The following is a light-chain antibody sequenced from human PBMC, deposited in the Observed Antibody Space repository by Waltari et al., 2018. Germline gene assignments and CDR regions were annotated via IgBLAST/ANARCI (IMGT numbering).Light chain of an antibody. CDR2: LGS. CDR1: QSLLHSNGYNY. Sequence: DIVMTQSPLPLAGTPGEPASIPCRSSQSLLHSNGYNYLDCYLQKPGQSPQLLIYLGSNRASGVPDRFSGSGSGKDIPLKISRVEAEDVGVYYCMQALQTPWTFGQGTKVEIK. V-gene: IGKV2-28*01. J-gene: IGKJ1*01. CDR3: MQALQTPWT.